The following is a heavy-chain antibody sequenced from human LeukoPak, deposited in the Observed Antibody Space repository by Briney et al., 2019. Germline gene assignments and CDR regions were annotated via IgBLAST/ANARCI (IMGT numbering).Heavy chain of an antibody. J-gene: IGHJ5*02. CDR1: GYTFTSYD. V-gene: IGHV1-46*01. D-gene: IGHD5-24*01. CDR3: ARDNSLQDMAWWFDP. Sequence: ASVKVSCKASGYTFTSYDINWVRQAPGQGLEWVGLINPTGTSSWSAQKFQGRVTLTRDMSTSTDYMELSSLRSEDTAVYYCARDNSLQDMAWWFDPWGQGTLVIVSS. CDR2: INPTGTSS.